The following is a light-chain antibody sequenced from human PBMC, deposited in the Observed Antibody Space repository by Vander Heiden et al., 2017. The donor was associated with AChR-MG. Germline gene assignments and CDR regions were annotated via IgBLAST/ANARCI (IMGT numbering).Light chain of an antibody. Sequence: EIVLTQYPATLSLSPGERATLSCRASQSVSSYLAWYQQKPGQAPRLLIYDASNRATGIPARFSGSGSGTDFTLTISSLESEDFAVYYCQQLAGTFGPGTKVDVK. CDR2: DAS. V-gene: IGKV3-11*01. CDR3: QQLAGT. J-gene: IGKJ3*01. CDR1: QSVSSY.